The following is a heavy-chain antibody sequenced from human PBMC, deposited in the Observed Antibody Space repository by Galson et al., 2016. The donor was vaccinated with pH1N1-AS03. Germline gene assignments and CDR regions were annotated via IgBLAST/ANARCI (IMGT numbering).Heavy chain of an antibody. Sequence: SLRLSCAASGFTFSKTGMNWVRQAPGKGPEWVSSIDEGGSHPYSADPLQGRFTISRDNIKNSLFLHMNSLRAEDTAVYYCVTDGTFGSTIEHWGQGTLVTVSS. D-gene: IGHD2-15*01. V-gene: IGHV3-21*01. CDR3: VTDGTFGSTIEH. J-gene: IGHJ4*02. CDR2: IDEGGSHP. CDR1: GFTFSKTG.